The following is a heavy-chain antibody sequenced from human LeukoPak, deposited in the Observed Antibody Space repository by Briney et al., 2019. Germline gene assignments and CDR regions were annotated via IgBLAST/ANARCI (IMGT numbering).Heavy chain of an antibody. Sequence: ASLKVSCKASGYTFTSNYMHWVRQAPGQGLEWMGVINPSGGSTSYAQKFQGRVTMTRDTSTSTVYMELSSLRSEDTAVYYCARGSTYYDSSGQVPFDYWGQGTLVTVSS. CDR2: INPSGGST. V-gene: IGHV1-46*01. CDR3: ARGSTYYDSSGQVPFDY. J-gene: IGHJ4*02. CDR1: GYTFTSNY. D-gene: IGHD3-22*01.